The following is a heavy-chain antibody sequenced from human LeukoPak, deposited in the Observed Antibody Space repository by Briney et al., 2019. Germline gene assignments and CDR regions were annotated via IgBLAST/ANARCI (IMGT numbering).Heavy chain of an antibody. J-gene: IGHJ4*02. Sequence: PGESLRLSCAASGFTFSAYALNWVRQAPGRGLEWVSTISGRGDSTYYADSVKGRFTISRENSKNMLYLQMNSLRVEDTATYYCAQPPPLTMFREPNWGQGTLVTVSS. D-gene: IGHD3-10*01. CDR2: ISGRGDST. CDR1: GFTFSAYA. V-gene: IGHV3-23*01. CDR3: AQPPPLTMFREPN.